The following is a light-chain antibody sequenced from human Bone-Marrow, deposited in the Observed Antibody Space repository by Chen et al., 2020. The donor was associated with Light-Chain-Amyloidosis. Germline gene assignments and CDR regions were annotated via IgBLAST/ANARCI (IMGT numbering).Light chain of an antibody. Sequence: SYVLTQPSSVSVAPGQTATIACGGNNIGSTSVHWYQQTPGQAPLLVVYDDSYRPSGIPERLSGSNSGNTATLTISRVEAGDEADYYCQVWDRSSDRPVFGGGTKLTGL. CDR3: QVWDRSSDRPV. V-gene: IGLV3-21*02. CDR1: NIGSTS. J-gene: IGLJ3*02. CDR2: DDS.